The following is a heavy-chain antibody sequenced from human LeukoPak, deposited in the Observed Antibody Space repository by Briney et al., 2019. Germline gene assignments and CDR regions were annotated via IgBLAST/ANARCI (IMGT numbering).Heavy chain of an antibody. CDR1: GYTFTGYY. Sequence: ASVRVSCKASGYTFTGYYMHWVRQAPGQGLEWMGWINPNSGGTNYAQKFQGRVTMTRDTSISTAYMELSRLRSDDTAVYYCARDRSGELFLGYWGQGTLVTVSS. J-gene: IGHJ4*02. CDR2: INPNSGGT. V-gene: IGHV1-2*02. D-gene: IGHD3-10*01. CDR3: ARDRSGELFLGY.